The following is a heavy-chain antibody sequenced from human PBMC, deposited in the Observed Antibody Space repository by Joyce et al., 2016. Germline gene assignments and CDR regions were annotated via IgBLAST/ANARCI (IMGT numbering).Heavy chain of an antibody. CDR3: ARDIDYRSGMDV. D-gene: IGHD4-11*01. CDR2: MNPGDSDT. J-gene: IGHJ6*02. Sequence: EVQLVQSGPEMRKPGESLKISCKGVEYTFSGYWIAWVRQIPGRGLEWMGIMNPGDSDTRYSPSFQGQVTFSVDKSINTAYLQWRSLRASDTGIYYCARDIDYRSGMDVWGQGTPVSVSS. CDR1: EYTFSGYW. V-gene: IGHV5-51*01.